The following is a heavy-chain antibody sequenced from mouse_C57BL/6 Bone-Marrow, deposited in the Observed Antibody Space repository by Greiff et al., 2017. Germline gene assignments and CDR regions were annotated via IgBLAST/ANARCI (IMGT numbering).Heavy chain of an antibody. J-gene: IGHJ4*01. CDR2: IYPGGGYT. Sequence: QVQLKQSGAELVRPGTSVKMSCKASGYTFTNYWIGWAKQRPGHGLEWIGDIYPGGGYTNYNEKFKGKATLTADKVSCTAYMQFSSLTSEDSAIYYCALYYGSPAMDYWGQGTSVTVSS. D-gene: IGHD1-1*01. V-gene: IGHV1-63*01. CDR3: ALYYGSPAMDY. CDR1: GYTFTNYW.